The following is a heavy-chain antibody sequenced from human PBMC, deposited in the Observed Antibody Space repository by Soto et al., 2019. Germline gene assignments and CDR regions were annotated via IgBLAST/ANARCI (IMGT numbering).Heavy chain of an antibody. CDR3: AQTLGSAVAGRGRFDL. CDR2: IIPIFGTA. Sequence: QVQLVQSGAEVKRPGSSVKVSCKASGGTFSSYAISWVRQAPGQELEWMGGIIPIFGTANYAQKFQGRVRITGDKPTSTAYGEVGSRRSGAAAVYYCAQTLGSAVAGRGRFDLWARGPLVTLPS. D-gene: IGHD6-19*01. V-gene: IGHV1-69*14. J-gene: IGHJ2*01. CDR1: GGTFSSYA.